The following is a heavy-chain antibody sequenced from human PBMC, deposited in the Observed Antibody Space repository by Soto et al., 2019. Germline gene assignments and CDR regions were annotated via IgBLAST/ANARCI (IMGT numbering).Heavy chain of an antibody. J-gene: IGHJ4*02. V-gene: IGHV4-34*01. CDR2: INHSGST. D-gene: IGHD6-13*01. Sequence: SETLSLTCAVYGGSSSGYYWSWIRQPPGKGLEWIGEINHSGSTNYNPSLKSRVTISVDTSKNQFSLKLSSVTAADTAVYYCARASRRIAAAGMRDYWGQGTLVTVSS. CDR3: ARASRRIAAAGMRDY. CDR1: GGSSSGYY.